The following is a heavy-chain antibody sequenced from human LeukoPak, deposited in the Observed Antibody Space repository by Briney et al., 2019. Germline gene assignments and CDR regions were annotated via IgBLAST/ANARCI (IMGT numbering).Heavy chain of an antibody. CDR3: ATAYYYDSSGYYYFDY. CDR2: FDPEDGET. CDR1: GYTLTELS. J-gene: IGHJ4*02. V-gene: IGHV1-24*01. Sequence: GASVKVSCKVSGYTLTELSMHWVRQAPGKGLEWMRGFDPEDGETIYAQKFQGRVTMTEDTSTDTAYMELSSLRSEDTAVYYCATAYYYDSSGYYYFDYWGQGTLVTVSS. D-gene: IGHD3-22*01.